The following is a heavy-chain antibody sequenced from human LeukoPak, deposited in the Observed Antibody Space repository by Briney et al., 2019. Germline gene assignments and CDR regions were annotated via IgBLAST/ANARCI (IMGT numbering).Heavy chain of an antibody. J-gene: IGHJ5*02. D-gene: IGHD2-15*01. CDR3: ARDWAINAYCSGGSCYSGWFDP. CDR1: GFTFSSYA. V-gene: IGHV3-30-3*01. CDR2: ISYDGSNK. Sequence: PGGSLRLSCAASGFTFSSYAMHWVRQAPGKGLEWVAVISYDGSNKYYADSVKGRFTISRDNSKNTLYLQMNSLRAEDTAVYYCARDWAINAYCSGGSCYSGWFDPWGQGTLVTVSS.